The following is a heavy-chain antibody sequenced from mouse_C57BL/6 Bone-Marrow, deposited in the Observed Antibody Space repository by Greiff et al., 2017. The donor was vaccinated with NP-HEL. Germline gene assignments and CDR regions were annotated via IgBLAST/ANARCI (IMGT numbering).Heavy chain of an antibody. CDR1: GYTFTSYG. CDR2: IYPRSGNT. Sequence: VQVVESGAELARPGASVNLSCKASGYTFTSYGISWVKQSTGQGLEWIGEIYPRSGNTYYNEKFKGKATLTADKSSSTAYMELRSLTSEDSAVYFCARRPLSGSSLYYFDYWGQGTTLTVSS. D-gene: IGHD1-1*01. CDR3: ARRPLSGSSLYYFDY. J-gene: IGHJ2*01. V-gene: IGHV1-81*01.